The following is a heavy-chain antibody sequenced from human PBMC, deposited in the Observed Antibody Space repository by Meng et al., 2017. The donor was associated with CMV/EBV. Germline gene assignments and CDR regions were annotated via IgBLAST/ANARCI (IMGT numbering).Heavy chain of an antibody. CDR3: AKDRVCQFDY. CDR1: GFTFSSYG. V-gene: IGHV3-30*02. J-gene: IGHJ4*02. Sequence: GESLKISCAASGFTFSSYGMHWVRQAPGKGLEWVAFIRYDGSNKYYADSVKGRFTISRDNSKNTLYLQMNSLRAEDTAVYYCAKDRVCQFDYWGQGTLVTVSS. CDR2: IRYDGSNK. D-gene: IGHD2-2*01.